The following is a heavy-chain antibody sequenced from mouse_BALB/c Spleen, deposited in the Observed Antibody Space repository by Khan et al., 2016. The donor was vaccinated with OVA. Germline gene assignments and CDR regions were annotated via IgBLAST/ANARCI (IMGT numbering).Heavy chain of an antibody. CDR3: ASGYFGNYEFAY. CDR1: GYTFTNYW. J-gene: IGHJ3*01. Sequence: QVQLQQSGAELVKPGASVKLSCKTSGYTFTNYWIQWVKQRPGQGLGWIGEIFPETGTTYYNENFKAKATLTIDTSSSTAYMQLSSLTSEDSAVYCCASGYFGNYEFAYWGQGTLVTVSA. D-gene: IGHD2-1*01. CDR2: IFPETGTT. V-gene: IGHV1S132*01.